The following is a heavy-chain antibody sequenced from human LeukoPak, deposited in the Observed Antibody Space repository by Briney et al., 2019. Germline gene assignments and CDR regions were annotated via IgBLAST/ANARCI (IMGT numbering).Heavy chain of an antibody. V-gene: IGHV3-72*01. J-gene: IGHJ4*02. D-gene: IGHD3-22*01. CDR2: SRNKANSYTT. CDR3: ARVRSGYYYFDY. CDR1: GFTFSDHY. Sequence: GGSLRLSCAASGFTFSDHYMDWVRQAPGQGLKWVGRSRNKANSYTTEYAASVKGRFTISRDGSKNSLYLQMNSLKTEDTAVYYCARVRSGYYYFDYWGQGTLVTVSS.